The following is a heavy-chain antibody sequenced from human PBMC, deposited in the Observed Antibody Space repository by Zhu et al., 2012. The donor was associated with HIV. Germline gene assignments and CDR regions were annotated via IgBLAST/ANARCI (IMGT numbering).Heavy chain of an antibody. CDR3: ARLRDTSGYYYPFDY. CDR1: GGSTSSHY. CDR2: VYYTGTT. Sequence: QVQLQESGPGLVKPSETLSLTCSVSGGSTSSHYWSWIRQPPGKGLEWIGYVYYTGTTNYNPSLKSRVTISLDMSKNQFSLKLTSVTAADTAVYYCARLRDTSGYYYPFDYWGQGTLVT. J-gene: IGHJ4*02. V-gene: IGHV4-59*11. D-gene: IGHD3-22*01.